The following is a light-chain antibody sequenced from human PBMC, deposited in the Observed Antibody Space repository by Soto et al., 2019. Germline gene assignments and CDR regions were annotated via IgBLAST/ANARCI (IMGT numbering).Light chain of an antibody. J-gene: IGKJ4*01. CDR3: QQYSNWPLT. V-gene: IGKV3-15*01. CDR1: QSVSSK. CDR2: GAS. Sequence: EIVMTQSPATLSVSPGERATLSCRASQSVSSKLAWFQQKPGQAPSLLIYGASTRATGIPARFSGSGSGTEFTLTINSLQSEDFAVYYCQQYSNWPLTFGGGTKVDIK.